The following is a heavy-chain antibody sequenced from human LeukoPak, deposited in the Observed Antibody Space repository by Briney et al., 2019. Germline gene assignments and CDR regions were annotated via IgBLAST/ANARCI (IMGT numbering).Heavy chain of an antibody. J-gene: IGHJ5*02. CDR3: ARGREPVYCSSTSCYRSPTDWFDP. V-gene: IGHV1-8*01. CDR2: MNPNSGNT. D-gene: IGHD2-2*01. CDR1: GYTFTSYD. Sequence: ASVKVSCKASGYTFTSYDINWARQATGQGLEWMGWMNPNSGNTGYAQKFQGRVTMTRNTSISTAYMELRSLRAEDTAVYYCARGREPVYCSSTSCYRSPTDWFDPWGQGTLVTVSS.